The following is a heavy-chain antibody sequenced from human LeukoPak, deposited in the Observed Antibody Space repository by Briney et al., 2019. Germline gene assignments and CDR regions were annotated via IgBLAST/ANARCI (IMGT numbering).Heavy chain of an antibody. CDR3: ARGPPNWGYDY. CDR2: MSPNSGDT. CDR1: GYTFTSYD. V-gene: IGHV1-8*01. J-gene: IGHJ4*02. Sequence: ASVKVSCEASGYTFTSYDFNWVRQATGQRPEWMGWMSPNSGDTGYAQKFQDRVTMTRNTSISTAYMELSSLRSDDTAVYYCARGPPNWGYDYWGPGTLVTVSS. D-gene: IGHD7-27*01.